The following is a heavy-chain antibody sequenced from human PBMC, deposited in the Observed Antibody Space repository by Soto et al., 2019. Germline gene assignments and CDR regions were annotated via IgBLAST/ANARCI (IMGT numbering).Heavy chain of an antibody. CDR2: ISSSNNYI. CDR1: GFNFSSHS. V-gene: IGHV3-21*01. D-gene: IGHD6-19*01. J-gene: IGHJ3*02. Sequence: GSLRLSCSASGFNFSSHSMKWGRQAPGKGLEWGSFISSSNNYIYYPDSVKGRFTIPRDNAKNSLYLQMNSLRAEDTAVYYCARGKGIAVAGRSDAFDIWGQGTMVTVSS. CDR3: ARGKGIAVAGRSDAFDI.